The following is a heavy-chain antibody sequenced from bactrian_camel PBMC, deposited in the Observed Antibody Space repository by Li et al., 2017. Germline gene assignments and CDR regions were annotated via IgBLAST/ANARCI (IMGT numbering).Heavy chain of an antibody. CDR2: IYTGGDTT. D-gene: IGHD2*01. J-gene: IGHJ4*01. CDR1: GYTYFRNTC. CDR3: AADRRLTRIAHCGSWSKRPTSPY. Sequence: DVQLVESGGGSVQPGGSLRLSCTASGYTYFRNTCMGWFRQVPGKGREGVATIYTGGDTTYYAQSVEGRFTISQDSAKNTVYLQMNSLKPEDTAMYYCAADRRLTRIAHCGSWSKRPTSPYWGQGTQVTVS. V-gene: IGHV3S40*01.